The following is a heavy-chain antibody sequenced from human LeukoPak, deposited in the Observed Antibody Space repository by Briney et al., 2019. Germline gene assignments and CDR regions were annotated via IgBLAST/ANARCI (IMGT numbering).Heavy chain of an antibody. D-gene: IGHD4-11*01. J-gene: IGHJ6*03. Sequence: TSETLSLTCTVSGGSISSYYWSWIRQPPGKGLEWIGNIYYSGSTNYNPSLKSRVTISVDTSKNQFSLKLSSVTAADTAVYYCARVQYYYYYMDVWGKGTTVTVSS. CDR3: ARVQYYYYYMDV. CDR2: IYYSGST. CDR1: GGSISSYY. V-gene: IGHV4-59*12.